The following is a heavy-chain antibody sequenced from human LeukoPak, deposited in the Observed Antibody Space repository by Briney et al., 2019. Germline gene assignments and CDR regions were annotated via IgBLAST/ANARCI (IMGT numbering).Heavy chain of an antibody. CDR1: GSSISSGYY. CDR3: ARHEYYDSRGSHYYSYYYMDV. CDR2: IYHSGST. J-gene: IGHJ6*03. D-gene: IGHD3-22*01. Sequence: SETLSLTCTVSGSSISSGYYWGWIRQSPGKGLQWIGSIYHSGSTYYNSSLKSRVTISVDTSKNQFSLKLSSVTAADTAVYYCARHEYYDSRGSHYYSYYYMDVWGKGTTVTVSS. V-gene: IGHV4-38-2*02.